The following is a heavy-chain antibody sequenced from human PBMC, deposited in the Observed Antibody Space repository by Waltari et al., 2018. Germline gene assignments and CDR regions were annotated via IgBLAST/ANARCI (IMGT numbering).Heavy chain of an antibody. CDR2: VSDRGTT. V-gene: IGHV4-39*01. J-gene: IGHJ3*01. Sequence: AWIHLAPGQGLEWTGPVSDRGTTYISPSLTSRVSVSSDTSNNKVSLRLGSVNSADMAVYYCATYMGASVGTAAFDVWGPGTMVTVSA. D-gene: IGHD1-1*01. CDR3: ATYMGASVGTAAFDV.